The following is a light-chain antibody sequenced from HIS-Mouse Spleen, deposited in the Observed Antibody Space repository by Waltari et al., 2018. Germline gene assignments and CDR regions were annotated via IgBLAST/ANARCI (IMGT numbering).Light chain of an antibody. CDR1: NIGRKS. CDR2: DDS. CDR3: QVWDNSSDHVV. Sequence: SYVLTQPPSVSVAPGQTARITCGGNNIGRKSVHWYQQKPGQAPVLVVYDDSDRPSGIPGRFSGSNSGNTATLTISRVEAGDEADYYCQVWDNSSDHVVFGGGTKLTVL. V-gene: IGLV3-21*02. J-gene: IGLJ2*01.